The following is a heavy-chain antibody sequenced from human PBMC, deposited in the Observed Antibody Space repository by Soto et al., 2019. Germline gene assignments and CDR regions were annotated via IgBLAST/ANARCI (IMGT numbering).Heavy chain of an antibody. D-gene: IGHD3-16*01. V-gene: IGHV1-69*01. CDR3: ARGYTDYDDHSYYVDP. CDR1: GGTFSTSL. Sequence: QVQLVQSGAEVKKPGSSVKVSCKASGGTFSTSLISWVRQAPGQGLEWMGGIIPIFGTPNYAQKLQGRVTSTAAESTSTVYMELKSLRPEDTAMYYCARGYTDYDDHSYYVDPWGQGTQVTVSS. J-gene: IGHJ5*02. CDR2: IIPIFGTP.